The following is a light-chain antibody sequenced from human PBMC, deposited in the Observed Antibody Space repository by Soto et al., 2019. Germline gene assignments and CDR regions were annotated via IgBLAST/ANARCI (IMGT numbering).Light chain of an antibody. V-gene: IGKV1-5*01. J-gene: IGKJ1*01. Sequence: DIQITQSPSTLSGSVGDRVTITCRASQTISSWLAWYQQKPGKAPKLLIYDASTLESGVPSRFSSSGSGTEFTLTISSLQPDDFATYYCQQYNNYSPWTFGQGTKVDIK. CDR3: QQYNNYSPWT. CDR2: DAS. CDR1: QTISSW.